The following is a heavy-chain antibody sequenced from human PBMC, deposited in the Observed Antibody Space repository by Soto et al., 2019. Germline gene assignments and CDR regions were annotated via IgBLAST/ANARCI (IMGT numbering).Heavy chain of an antibody. D-gene: IGHD3-9*01. CDR2: IYWNDDK. CDR1: GFSLSTGGVG. V-gene: IGHV2-5*01. CDR3: GAEDFLTRYQGYCMDV. J-gene: IGHJ6*02. Sequence: SGPTLVNPTQTLTLTCTFSGFSLSTGGVGVGWIRQPPGKAPEWLALIYWNDDKRYSPSLNSRLTITKDTSKNQVVLTMSNMDHVDTTTYYCGAEDFLTRYQGYCMDVRRHGTTDTVSS.